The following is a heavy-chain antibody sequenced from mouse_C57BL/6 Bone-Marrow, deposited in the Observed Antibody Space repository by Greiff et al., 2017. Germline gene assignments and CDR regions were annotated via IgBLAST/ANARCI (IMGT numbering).Heavy chain of an antibody. CDR1: GFSLSTYGMG. CDR3: ARIYYYGSYYAMDY. Sequence: QVTLKVSGPGILQPSQTLRLTCSFSGFSLSTYGMGVGWIRQPSGKGLEWLAHIWWDDDKYYNTALKSRLTISKDTSKNQVFLKIANVDTADTATYYCARIYYYGSYYAMDYWGQGTSVTVSS. D-gene: IGHD1-1*01. CDR2: IWWDDDK. V-gene: IGHV8-8*01. J-gene: IGHJ4*01.